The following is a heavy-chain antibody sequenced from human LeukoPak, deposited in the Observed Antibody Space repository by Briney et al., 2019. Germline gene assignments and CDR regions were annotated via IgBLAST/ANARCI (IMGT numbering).Heavy chain of an antibody. J-gene: IGHJ4*02. CDR3: ARDALGYDYVWGSYRYTYGY. D-gene: IGHD3-16*02. Sequence: ASVKVSCKVSGYTFTSYGISWVRQAPGQGLEWMGWISAYNGNTNYAQKLQCRVTMTTDTSTSTAYMELRSLRSDDTAVYYCARDALGYDYVWGSYRYTYGYWGEGTLVTVSS. V-gene: IGHV1-18*01. CDR1: GYTFTSYG. CDR2: ISAYNGNT.